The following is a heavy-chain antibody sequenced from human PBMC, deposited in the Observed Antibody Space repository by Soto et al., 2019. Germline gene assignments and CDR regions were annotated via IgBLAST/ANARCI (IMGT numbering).Heavy chain of an antibody. CDR1: GFTFSSHD. Sequence: GGSLRLSCAPSGFTFSSHDMHWVRQGTGKRLECVAAIGTAGDTYYPGSVKGRFTISRDNSKNTLYLQMNSLRAEDTAVYYCARGSSSWDLYFDYWGQGTLVTVSS. J-gene: IGHJ4*02. V-gene: IGHV3-13*01. D-gene: IGHD6-13*01. CDR3: ARGSSSWDLYFDY. CDR2: IGTAGDT.